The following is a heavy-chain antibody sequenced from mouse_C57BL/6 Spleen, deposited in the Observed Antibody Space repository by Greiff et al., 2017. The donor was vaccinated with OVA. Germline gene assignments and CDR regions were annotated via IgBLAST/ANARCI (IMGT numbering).Heavy chain of an antibody. Sequence: EVKLVESGGGLVKPGGSLKLSCAASGFTFSSYAMSWVRQTPEKRLEWVATISDGGSYTYYPDNVKGRFTISRDNAKNNLYLQMSHLKSEDTAMYYCARDRYYGSSHYFDYWGQGTTLTVSS. CDR1: GFTFSSYA. J-gene: IGHJ2*01. CDR2: ISDGGSYT. D-gene: IGHD1-1*01. V-gene: IGHV5-4*01. CDR3: ARDRYYGSSHYFDY.